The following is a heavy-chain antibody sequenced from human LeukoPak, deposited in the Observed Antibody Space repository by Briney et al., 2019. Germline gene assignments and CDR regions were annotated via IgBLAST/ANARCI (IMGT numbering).Heavy chain of an antibody. CDR2: IIPILGIA. CDR3: ARIVTAMAVEIFDY. V-gene: IGHV1-69*04. D-gene: IGHD5-18*01. Sequence: GASVKVSCKASGGTFSSYAISWVRQAPGQGLEWMGRIIPILGIANYAQKFQGRVTITADKSTSTAYMELSSLRSEDTAVYYCARIVTAMAVEIFDYWGQGTLVTVSS. CDR1: GGTFSSYA. J-gene: IGHJ4*02.